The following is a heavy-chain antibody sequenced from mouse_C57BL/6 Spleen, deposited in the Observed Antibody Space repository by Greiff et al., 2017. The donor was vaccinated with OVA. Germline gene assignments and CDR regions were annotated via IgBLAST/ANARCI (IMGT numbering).Heavy chain of an antibody. CDR3: TRSHDYARYYDV. Sequence: QVQLQQPGAELVKPGASVTLSCKASGYTFTGYEMHWVKQRPGQGLEWIGVIDPDTGGTNYNQTFKSKAILTVDTSSSTAYMPLSSLTSEDSAVYYCTRSHDYARYYDVWGTGATVTVAS. CDR1: GYTFTGYE. J-gene: IGHJ1*03. D-gene: IGHD1-1*02. CDR2: IDPDTGGT. V-gene: IGHV1-72*01.